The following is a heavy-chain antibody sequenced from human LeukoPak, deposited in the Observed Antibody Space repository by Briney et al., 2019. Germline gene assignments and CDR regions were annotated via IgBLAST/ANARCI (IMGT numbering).Heavy chain of an antibody. CDR1: GFTFTSYG. V-gene: IGHV3-23*01. J-gene: IGHJ4*02. D-gene: IGHD2-2*01. Sequence: GGSLRLSCAASGFTFTSYGMSWVRQAPGKGLKWGSVISGSGSSTYYAHSVKGRFTISRDNSKNTLSLQMNSLRAEDTAVYYCAKDRGYCSNTSCYALHYFDYWGQGTLVTVSS. CDR2: ISGSGSST. CDR3: AKDRGYCSNTSCYALHYFDY.